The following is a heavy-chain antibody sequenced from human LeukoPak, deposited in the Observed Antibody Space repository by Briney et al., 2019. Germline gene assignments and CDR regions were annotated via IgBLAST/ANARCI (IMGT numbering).Heavy chain of an antibody. CDR1: GGSFSGYY. Sequence: PSETLSLTCAVYGGSFSGYYWSWIRQPPGKGLEWIGEINHSGSTNYNPSLKSRVTISVDTSKNQFSLKLSSVTAADTAVYYCARPSIAAAGITAFDIWGQGTMATVSS. CDR2: INHSGST. D-gene: IGHD6-13*01. V-gene: IGHV4-34*01. J-gene: IGHJ3*02. CDR3: ARPSIAAAGITAFDI.